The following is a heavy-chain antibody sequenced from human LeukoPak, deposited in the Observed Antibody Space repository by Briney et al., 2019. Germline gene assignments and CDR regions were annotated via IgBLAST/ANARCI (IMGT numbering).Heavy chain of an antibody. J-gene: IGHJ4*02. CDR3: AAVVPAAMY. CDR1: GGSFSGYY. Sequence: SETLPLTCAVYGGSFSGYYWSWIRQPPGKGLEWIGEINHSGSTNYNPSLKSRVTISVDTSKNQFSLKLSSVTAADTAVYYCAAVVPAAMYWGQGTLVTVSS. CDR2: INHSGST. V-gene: IGHV4-34*01. D-gene: IGHD2-2*01.